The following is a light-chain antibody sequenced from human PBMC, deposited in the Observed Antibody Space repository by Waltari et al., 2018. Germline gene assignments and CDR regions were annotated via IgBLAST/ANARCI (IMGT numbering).Light chain of an antibody. CDR3: MQPLQTPFT. J-gene: IGKJ4*01. Sequence: ILLTQSPLSSPVTPQPPASISRRSSQSLLHRKGYNYLDWYLQKPGQSPQLLIYFGSTWASGVPDRFSGSGSGTDFTLNISRVEAEDVGVYYCMQPLQTPFTFGGGTKVEIK. V-gene: IGKV2-28*01. CDR2: FGS. CDR1: QSLLHRKGYNY.